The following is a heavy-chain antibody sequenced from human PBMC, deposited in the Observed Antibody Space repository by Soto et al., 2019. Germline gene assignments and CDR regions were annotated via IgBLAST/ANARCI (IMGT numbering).Heavy chain of an antibody. CDR2: INHSGST. J-gene: IGHJ5*02. V-gene: IGHV4-34*01. Sequence: PSETLSLTCAVYNGSFSGYYWSWIRQPPGKGLEWIGEINHSGSTNYKSSLKSRVTISRDTSKNQFSLKMTSVTAADTAVYYCVRRTYYDNSGYLPNWFDTWGQGTLVTVSS. D-gene: IGHD3-22*01. CDR3: VRRTYYDNSGYLPNWFDT. CDR1: NGSFSGYY.